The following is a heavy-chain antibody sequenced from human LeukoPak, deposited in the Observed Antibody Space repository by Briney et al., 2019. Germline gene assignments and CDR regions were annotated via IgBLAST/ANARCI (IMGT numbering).Heavy chain of an antibody. Sequence: SETLSLTCTVSGGSISSYDWSWIRQPAGKGLEWIGSIYYSGSTNYNPSLKSRVTISVDTSKNQFYLKLSSVTAADTAVYYCARDHGSGWYYDAFDIWGQGTMVTVSS. CDR1: GGSISSYD. D-gene: IGHD6-19*01. V-gene: IGHV4-59*01. CDR3: ARDHGSGWYYDAFDI. J-gene: IGHJ3*02. CDR2: IYYSGST.